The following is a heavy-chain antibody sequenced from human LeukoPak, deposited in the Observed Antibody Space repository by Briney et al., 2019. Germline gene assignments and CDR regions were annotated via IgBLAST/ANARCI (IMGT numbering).Heavy chain of an antibody. J-gene: IGHJ6*04. CDR2: IDPSDSYT. V-gene: IGHV5-10-1*01. D-gene: IGHD2-15*01. CDR1: GYRFTSYW. Sequence: GESLKISFKGSGYRFTSYWISWVRPMPGKGLEWMGRIDPSDSYTNYSPSFQGHVTISADKSISTAYLQWSSLKASDTAMYYCARLSAVAVVAATPRYYYGMDVWGKGTTVTVSS. CDR3: ARLSAVAVVAATPRYYYGMDV.